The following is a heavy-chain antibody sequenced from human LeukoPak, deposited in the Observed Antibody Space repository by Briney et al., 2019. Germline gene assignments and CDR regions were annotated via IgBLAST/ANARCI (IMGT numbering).Heavy chain of an antibody. D-gene: IGHD4/OR15-4a*01. Sequence: GGSLRLSCVASGFIFNKHAMSWVRQAPGKGLEWVSGLSGSGSSTDYADSVRGRFTVSRDNSKNTLFLQMNSLRAEDTAIYYCAKERDYGPADYWGQGTLVTVSS. CDR3: AKERDYGPADY. CDR2: LSGSGSST. V-gene: IGHV3-23*01. CDR1: GFIFNKHA. J-gene: IGHJ4*02.